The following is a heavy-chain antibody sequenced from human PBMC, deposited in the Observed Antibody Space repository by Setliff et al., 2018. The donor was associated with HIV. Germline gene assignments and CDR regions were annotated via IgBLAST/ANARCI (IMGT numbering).Heavy chain of an antibody. D-gene: IGHD6-19*01. CDR2: IIPMFGTG. J-gene: IGHJ6*02. V-gene: IGHV1-69*05. CDR1: GGTFSSYG. Sequence: ASVKVSCKASGGTFSSYGISWVRQAPGQGLEWMGAIIPMFGTGFYAQKFQGRVTITTDESRTTSYMELSSLGFEDTAVYFCARVAHSSSYHYYGMDVWGQGTTVTVSS. CDR3: ARVAHSSSYHYYGMDV.